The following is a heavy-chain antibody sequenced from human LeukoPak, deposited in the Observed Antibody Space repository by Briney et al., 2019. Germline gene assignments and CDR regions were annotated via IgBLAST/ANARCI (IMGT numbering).Heavy chain of an antibody. D-gene: IGHD6-13*01. V-gene: IGHV1-2*02. Sequence: ASVKVSCKASGYTFTGYYMHWVRQAPGQGLEWMGWINPNSGGTNYAQKFQGRVTMTRDTSISTAYMELSRLRSDDTALYYCAKRSGTAAGLSFDYWGQGTLVTVSS. CDR3: AKRSGTAAGLSFDY. CDR1: GYTFTGYY. J-gene: IGHJ4*02. CDR2: INPNSGGT.